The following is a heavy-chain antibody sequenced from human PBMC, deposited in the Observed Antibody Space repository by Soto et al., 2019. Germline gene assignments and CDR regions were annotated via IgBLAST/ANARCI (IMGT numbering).Heavy chain of an antibody. V-gene: IGHV3-23*01. CDR1: GFTFSNYA. J-gene: IGHJ4*02. Sequence: GGLLRLACGASGFTFSNYAMSWVRQAPGKGLEWVSAISGTGGSTYYADSVKGRFTISRDNSKNTLYLQMNGLRAEDTAVYYCAKDQTAMTTFDFWGQGALVTVSS. D-gene: IGHD4-17*01. CDR3: AKDQTAMTTFDF. CDR2: ISGTGGST.